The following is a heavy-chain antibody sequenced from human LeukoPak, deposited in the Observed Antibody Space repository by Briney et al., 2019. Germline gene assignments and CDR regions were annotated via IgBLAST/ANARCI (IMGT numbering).Heavy chain of an antibody. J-gene: IGHJ4*02. CDR3: ARGPDYDILADYFDY. D-gene: IGHD3-9*01. Sequence: GGSLRLSCAASGFTFSSYEMNWVRQAPGKGLEWVSYISSSGSTIYYADSVKGRFTISRDNSKNTLFLQMNSLRPEDTAVYYCARGPDYDILADYFDYWGQGTLVTVSS. CDR2: ISSSGSTI. CDR1: GFTFSSYE. V-gene: IGHV3-48*03.